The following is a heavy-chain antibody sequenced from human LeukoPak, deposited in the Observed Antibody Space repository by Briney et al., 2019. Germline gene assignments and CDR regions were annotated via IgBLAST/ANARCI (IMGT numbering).Heavy chain of an antibody. V-gene: IGHV3-23*01. CDR3: AKSAPSKY. Sequence: GGSLRLSCAASGFTFSFYAMNWVRQTPGKGLEWVSHIISSAASTDYADSVKGRFTISRDNSKNTLYLQMTSLRAEDTAVYYCAKSAPSKYWGQGTLVTVSS. CDR1: GFTFSFYA. J-gene: IGHJ4*02. CDR2: IISSAAST. D-gene: IGHD4-11*01.